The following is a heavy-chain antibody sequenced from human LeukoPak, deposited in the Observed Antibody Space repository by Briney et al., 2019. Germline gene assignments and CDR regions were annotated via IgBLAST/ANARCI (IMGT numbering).Heavy chain of an antibody. CDR3: TTVSPYGDYLYYFDF. J-gene: IGHJ4*02. Sequence: PGGSLRLSCVASGITLSNAWMTWVRQAPGKGLEWVGRIESKIDGGRTDYAAAVKGRFTISRDDPKNILFLHMNGLNTEDTAVYYCTTVSPYGDYLYYFDFWGLGTLVTVSS. V-gene: IGHV3-15*04. CDR1: GITLSNAW. D-gene: IGHD4-17*01. CDR2: IESKIDGGRT.